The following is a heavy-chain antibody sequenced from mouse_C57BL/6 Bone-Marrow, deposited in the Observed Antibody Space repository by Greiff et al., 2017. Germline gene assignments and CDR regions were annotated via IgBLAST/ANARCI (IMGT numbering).Heavy chain of an antibody. Sequence: QVQLQQSGAELVRPGTSVKMSCKASGYTFTNYWIGWAKQRPGHGLEWIGDIYPGGGYTNYNEKFKGKATLTADKSSSTAYMQFSSLTSEDSAIYYCARRNYYGSNYGWFAYWGQGTLVTVSA. J-gene: IGHJ3*01. V-gene: IGHV1-63*01. CDR2: IYPGGGYT. CDR3: ARRNYYGSNYGWFAY. CDR1: GYTFTNYW. D-gene: IGHD1-1*01.